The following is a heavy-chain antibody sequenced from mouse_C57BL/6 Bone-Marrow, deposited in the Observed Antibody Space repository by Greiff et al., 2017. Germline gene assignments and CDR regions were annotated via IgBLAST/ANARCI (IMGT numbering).Heavy chain of an antibody. J-gene: IGHJ3*01. D-gene: IGHD2-12*01. CDR1: GYTFTSHW. CDR2: IFPGGGST. CDR3: SISDSYDVRFAY. Sequence: QVQLQQSGPELVRPGASVKISCKAPGYTFTSHWMQWVRQRPGQGLEWIGEIFPGGGSTYYNEKFKGKATLTVDTSSSTAYMQLSSLTSVDSAVYFCSISDSYDVRFAYCGQGTRVTVSA. V-gene: IGHV1-56*01.